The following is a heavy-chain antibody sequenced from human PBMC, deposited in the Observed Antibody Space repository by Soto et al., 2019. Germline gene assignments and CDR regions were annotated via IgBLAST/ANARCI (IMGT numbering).Heavy chain of an antibody. CDR1: GGSFNGYY. D-gene: IGHD3-9*01. V-gene: IGHV4-34*02. CDR3: ARRVYYDILTAWYFDY. J-gene: IGHJ4*02. Sequence: QVHLQQWGARLLKPSETLSLTCAVYGGSFNGYYWSWIRQPPGKGLEWIGEVVHSGSTNYNPSLKSRVAISVDTSKNHFSLKLSSVTAADTAVYYCARRVYYDILTAWYFDYWGQGTLVTVSS. CDR2: VVHSGST.